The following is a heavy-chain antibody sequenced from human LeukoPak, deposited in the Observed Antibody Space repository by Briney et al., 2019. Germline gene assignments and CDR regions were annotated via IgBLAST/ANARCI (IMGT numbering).Heavy chain of an antibody. CDR2: TYYRSKWYN. CDR3: ARTIAAAGTYYYYGMDV. Sequence: SQTLSLTCAISGDSVSSNSAAWNWIRQSPSRGLEWLGRTYYRSKWYNDYAVSVKSRITINPDTSKNQFSLLLNSVTPEDTAVYYCARTIAAAGTYYYYGMDVWGQGTTVTVSS. D-gene: IGHD6-13*01. CDR1: GDSVSSNSAA. V-gene: IGHV6-1*01. J-gene: IGHJ6*02.